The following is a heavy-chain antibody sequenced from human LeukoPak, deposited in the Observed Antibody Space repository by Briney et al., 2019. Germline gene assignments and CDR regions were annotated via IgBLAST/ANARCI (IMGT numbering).Heavy chain of an antibody. Sequence: GSLRLSCAASGFTFSSYAMHWVRQAPGKGLEWVAVISYDGSNKYYADSVKGRFTISRDNSKNTLYLQMNSLRAEDTAVYYCAREGRSSSSRMYGYWGQGTLVTVSS. J-gene: IGHJ4*02. D-gene: IGHD6-13*01. V-gene: IGHV3-30-3*01. CDR3: AREGRSSSSRMYGY. CDR1: GFTFSSYA. CDR2: ISYDGSNK.